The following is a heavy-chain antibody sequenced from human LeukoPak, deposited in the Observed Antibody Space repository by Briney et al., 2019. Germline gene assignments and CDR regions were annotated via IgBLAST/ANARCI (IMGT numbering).Heavy chain of an antibody. Sequence: SETLSLTCTVSGGSIRRGSYYCSSIRQPGGKGLGWIGHIYTRGTTNYNPSVKSRVTVSLDTSKNQISLKLSSVTAADTAIYYCARVYTVMGATTVDHYHYYMDGWGKGTTVTVSS. V-gene: IGHV4-61*09. CDR2: IYTRGTT. J-gene: IGHJ6*03. CDR3: ARVYTVMGATTVDHYHYYMDG. D-gene: IGHD5-18*01. CDR1: GGSIRRGSYY.